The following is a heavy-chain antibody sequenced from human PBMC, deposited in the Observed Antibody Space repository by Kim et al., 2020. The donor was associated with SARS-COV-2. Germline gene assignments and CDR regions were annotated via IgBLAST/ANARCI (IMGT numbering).Heavy chain of an antibody. D-gene: IGHD3-22*01. Sequence: LKGRLTMSRDKSKNMVYLQINSLRPEDTAVYYCARDGGANYYETTGFFLDHWGQGTLVTVSA. CDR3: ARDGGANYYETTGFFLDH. J-gene: IGHJ4*02. V-gene: IGHV3-53*01.